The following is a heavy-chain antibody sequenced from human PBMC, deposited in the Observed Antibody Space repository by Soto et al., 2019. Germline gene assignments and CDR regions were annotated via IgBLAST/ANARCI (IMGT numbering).Heavy chain of an antibody. J-gene: IGHJ4*02. V-gene: IGHV3-48*01. Sequence: PGGSLRLSCAASGFTFSSYSMNWVRQAPGKGLEWVSYISSSSSTIYYADSVKGRFTISRDNAKNSLYLQMNSLRAEDTAVYYCARDYEDYYDSSGYYLDFDYWGQGTLVTVSS. CDR3: ARDYEDYYDSSGYYLDFDY. CDR2: ISSSSSTI. CDR1: GFTFSSYS. D-gene: IGHD3-22*01.